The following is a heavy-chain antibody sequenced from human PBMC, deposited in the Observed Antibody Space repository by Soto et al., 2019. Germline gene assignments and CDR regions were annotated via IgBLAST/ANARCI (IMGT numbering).Heavy chain of an antibody. J-gene: IGHJ4*02. CDR1: GGSMTTYSYY. CDR2: SDYTETT. V-gene: IGHV4-39*02. D-gene: IGHD3-16*01. CDR3: VTGGGGQLRIPSDY. Sequence: SETLSLTCSVSGGSMTTYSYYWGWIRQSPGKGLEWIGTSDYTETTFYNPSLKSRVTISVDTSKKQFSLKMTSVTAADTAVYYCVTGGGGQLRIPSDYWGQGTLVTVSS.